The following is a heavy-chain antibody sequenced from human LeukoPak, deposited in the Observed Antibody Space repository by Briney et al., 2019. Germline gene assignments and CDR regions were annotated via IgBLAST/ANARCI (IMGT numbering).Heavy chain of an antibody. J-gene: IGHJ4*02. Sequence: ASVKVSCKASGYTFTSYYMHWVRQAPGQGLGWMGIINPSGGSTSYAQKFQGRVTMTRDTSTSTVYMELSSLRSEDTAVYYCARDLAYIAAAGTSPGYWGQGTLVTVSS. V-gene: IGHV1-46*01. D-gene: IGHD6-13*01. CDR2: INPSGGST. CDR3: ARDLAYIAAAGTSPGY. CDR1: GYTFTSYY.